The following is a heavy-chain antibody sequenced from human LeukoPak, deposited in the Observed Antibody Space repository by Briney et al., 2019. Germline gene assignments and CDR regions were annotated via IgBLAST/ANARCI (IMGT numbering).Heavy chain of an antibody. Sequence: GGSLRLSCAASGFTFSAYWMHWVRQAPGKGLLWVSRINSDGSSTTHADPVKGRFTISRDNAKNALYLQMNSLRAEDTAVYYCARDLELAYYDSSGHEYWGQGTLVTVSS. D-gene: IGHD3-22*01. J-gene: IGHJ4*02. CDR2: INSDGSST. CDR3: ARDLELAYYDSSGHEY. V-gene: IGHV3-74*01. CDR1: GFTFSAYW.